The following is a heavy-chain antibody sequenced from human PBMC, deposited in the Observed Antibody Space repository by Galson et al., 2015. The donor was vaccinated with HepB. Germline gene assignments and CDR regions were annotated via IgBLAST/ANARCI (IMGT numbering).Heavy chain of an antibody. V-gene: IGHV3-33*03. CDR2: IWSDGSTK. D-gene: IGHD6-13*01. Sequence: SLRLSCAASGFIFTNYGMHRVRQAPGKGLEWVALIWSDGSTKFHADSVKGRFTISRDNSKNTLYLQMNSLRAEDTAVYYCARIIAAGDWGQGTLVTVSS. CDR3: ARIIAAGD. CDR1: GFIFTNYG. J-gene: IGHJ4*02.